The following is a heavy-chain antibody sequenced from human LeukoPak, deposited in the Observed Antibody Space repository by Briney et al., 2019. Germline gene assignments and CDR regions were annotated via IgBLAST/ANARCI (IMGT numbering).Heavy chain of an antibody. J-gene: IGHJ4*02. CDR2: IKSKTDGGTT. CDR1: GFTVSSNY. CDR3: TVRGYSSGWVDY. D-gene: IGHD6-19*01. V-gene: IGHV3-15*01. Sequence: PGGSLRLSCAASGFTVSSNYMSWVRQAPGKGLEWVGRIKSKTDGGTTDYAAPVKGRFTISRDDSKNTLYLQMNSLKTEDTAVYYCTVRGYSSGWVDYWGQGTLVTVSS.